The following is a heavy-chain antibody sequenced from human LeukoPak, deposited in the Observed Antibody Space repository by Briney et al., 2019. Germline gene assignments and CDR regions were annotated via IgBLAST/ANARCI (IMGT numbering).Heavy chain of an antibody. CDR1: GDSVSSNSAA. V-gene: IGHV6-1*01. J-gene: IGHJ4*02. CDR3: ARIPSQWLVLSLTVEETPFDY. D-gene: IGHD6-19*01. Sequence: SQTLSLTCDISGDSVSSNSAAWNWIRQSPSRGLEWLGRTYYRSKWYNDYAVSVKSRITINPGTSKNQFSLQLNSVTPEDTAVYYCARIPSQWLVLSLTVEETPFDYWGQGTLVTVSS. CDR2: TYYRSKWYN.